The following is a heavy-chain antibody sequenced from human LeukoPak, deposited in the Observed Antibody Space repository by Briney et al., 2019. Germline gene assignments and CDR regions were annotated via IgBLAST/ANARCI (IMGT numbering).Heavy chain of an antibody. D-gene: IGHD2-2*01. J-gene: IGHJ5*02. CDR1: GGSFSGYY. CDR3: ARRSIVVVPAAWFDP. V-gene: IGHV4-34*01. CDR2: INHSGST. Sequence: SEKLSLTCAVYGGSFSGYYWSWIRQPPGKGLEWIGEINHSGSTNYNPSFKSRVTISGDTSKNQFSLKLSSVTAADTAVYYCARRSIVVVPAAWFDPWGQGTLVTVSS.